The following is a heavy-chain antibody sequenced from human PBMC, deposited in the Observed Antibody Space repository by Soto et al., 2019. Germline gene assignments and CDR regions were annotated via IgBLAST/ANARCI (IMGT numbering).Heavy chain of an antibody. CDR1: GGTFSSYA. CDR2: IIPIFGTA. V-gene: IGHV1-69*01. J-gene: IGHJ4*02. Sequence: QVQLVQSGAEVKKPGSSVKVSCKASGGTFSSYAISWVRQAPGQGLEWMGGIIPIFGTANYAQKFQGRVTITADESTRTDYMELSSLRSEDTAVYYCARGVVTASPLYYFDYWGQGTLVTVSS. CDR3: ARGVVTASPLYYFDY. D-gene: IGHD2-21*02.